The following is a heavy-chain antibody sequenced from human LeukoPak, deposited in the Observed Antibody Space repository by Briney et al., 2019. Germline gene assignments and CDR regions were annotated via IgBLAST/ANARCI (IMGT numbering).Heavy chain of an antibody. Sequence: PGRSLRLSCAASGFTFDDYAMHWVRQAPGKGLEWVSGISWNSGSIGYADSVKGRFTISRDNAKNSLYLQMNSLRAEDTALYYCARSGSGSYPHFDYWGQGTLVTVSS. D-gene: IGHD3-10*01. CDR1: GFTFDDYA. V-gene: IGHV3-9*01. CDR2: ISWNSGSI. J-gene: IGHJ4*02. CDR3: ARSGSGSYPHFDY.